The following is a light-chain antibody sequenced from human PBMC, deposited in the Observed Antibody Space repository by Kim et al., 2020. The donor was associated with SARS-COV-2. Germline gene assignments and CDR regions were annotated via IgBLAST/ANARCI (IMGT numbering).Light chain of an antibody. Sequence: SVTISCTGTRNDIGTYNYVSWYQQHPGKAPKPMIYEVSKRPSGVPDRFSGSKSGNTASLTVSGLQAEDEADYFSGSYAGRNNALLFGGGTQLTVL. J-gene: IGLJ2*01. CDR1: RNDIGTYNY. CDR2: EVS. CDR3: GSYAGRNNALL. V-gene: IGLV2-8*01.